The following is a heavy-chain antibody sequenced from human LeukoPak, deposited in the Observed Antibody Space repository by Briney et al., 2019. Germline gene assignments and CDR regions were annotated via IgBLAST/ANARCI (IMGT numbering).Heavy chain of an antibody. Sequence: PSETLSLTCTVSVRSISSGSDYWSWIRQPAGKGLEWIGRISTSGSTNYKPSLKSRTTTSVDTSKTQCSLHLSSGTAVDAAVYYCARAATQAFDYWGQGTLVTVSS. CDR1: VRSISSGSDY. CDR2: ISTSGST. V-gene: IGHV4-61*02. CDR3: ARAATQAFDY. J-gene: IGHJ4*02.